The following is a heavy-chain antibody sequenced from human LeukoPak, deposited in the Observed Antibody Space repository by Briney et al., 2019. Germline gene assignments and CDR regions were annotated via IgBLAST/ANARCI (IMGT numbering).Heavy chain of an antibody. CDR3: ARGLSGSSFD. D-gene: IGHD1-26*01. CDR2: INHSGST. Sequence: KPSETLSLTCAVYGGSFSGYYWSWIRQPPGKGLEWIGEINHSGSTNYNPSLKSRVTISVDTSKNQFSLKLSSVTAADTAVYYCARGLSGSSFDWGQGTLVTVSS. V-gene: IGHV4-34*01. CDR1: GGSFSGYY. J-gene: IGHJ4*02.